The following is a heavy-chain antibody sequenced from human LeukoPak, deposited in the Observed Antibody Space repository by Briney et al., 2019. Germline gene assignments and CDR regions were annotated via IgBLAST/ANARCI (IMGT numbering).Heavy chain of an antibody. CDR2: IYYSGST. J-gene: IGHJ4*02. V-gene: IGHV4-31*03. CDR3: AREDKQSGGSCDY. CDR1: GGSISSGGYY. Sequence: SETLSLTCTVSGGSISSGGYYWSWIRQHPGKGLEWIGYIYYSGSTYYNPSLKSRVTISVDTSKNQFSLKLSSVTAADTAVYYCAREDKQSGGSCDYWGQGTLVTVSS. D-gene: IGHD2-15*01.